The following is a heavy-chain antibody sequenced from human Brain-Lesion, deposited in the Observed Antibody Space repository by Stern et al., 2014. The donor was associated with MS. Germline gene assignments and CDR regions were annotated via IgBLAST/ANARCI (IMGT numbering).Heavy chain of an antibody. Sequence: QVQLQESGPGLVKPSQTLSLSCTVSGGSISSGGYYWSWIRQPAGKGLEWIGRIFNSGSTSYTPPPKSRVPISIDPSKTHFSLRLNSMTAADTAVYYCARGRVVPGFQYYATDVWGQGTTVIVSS. CDR2: IFNSGST. D-gene: IGHD2-2*01. J-gene: IGHJ6*02. CDR3: ARGRVVPGFQYYATDV. CDR1: GGSISSGGYY. V-gene: IGHV4-61*02.